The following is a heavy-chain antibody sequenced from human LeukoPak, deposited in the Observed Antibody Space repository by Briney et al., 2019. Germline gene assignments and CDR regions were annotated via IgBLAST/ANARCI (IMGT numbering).Heavy chain of an antibody. D-gene: IGHD6-19*01. CDR2: IYYSGST. J-gene: IGHJ2*01. Sequence: SETLSLTCTVSGGSISSYYWSWIRQPPGKGLEWIGYIYYSGSTNYNPSLKSRVTISVDTSKNQFSLKLSSVTAADTAVYYCARAVVVAGSRLVFFDLWGRGTMVTVSS. V-gene: IGHV4-59*01. CDR3: ARAVVVAGSRLVFFDL. CDR1: GGSISSYY.